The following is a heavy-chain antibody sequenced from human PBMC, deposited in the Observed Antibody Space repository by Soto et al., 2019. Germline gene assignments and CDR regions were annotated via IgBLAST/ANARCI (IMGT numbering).Heavy chain of an antibody. CDR2: ISSSGSTI. CDR1: GFTFSSYE. Sequence: EVQLVESGGGLVQPGGSLRLSCAASGFTFSSYEMNWVRQAPGKGLEWVSYISSSGSTIYYADSVKGRFTISRDNAKNSLYLQMNSLRAEDTAVYYCAGVTPGGFHRHFDYWGQGTLVTVSS. J-gene: IGHJ4*02. V-gene: IGHV3-48*03. D-gene: IGHD5-18*01. CDR3: AGVTPGGFHRHFDY.